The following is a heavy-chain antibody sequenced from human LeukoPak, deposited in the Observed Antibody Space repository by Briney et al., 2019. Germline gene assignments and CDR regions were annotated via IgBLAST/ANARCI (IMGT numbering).Heavy chain of an antibody. CDR2: IYYSGST. J-gene: IGHJ4*02. D-gene: IGHD1-26*01. CDR3: ARQGVGATSPGFNY. V-gene: IGHV4-39*01. Sequence: SETLSLTCTVSGGSISSSSYYWGWIRQPPGKGLEWIGSIYYSGSTYYNPSLKSRVTISVDTSKNQFSLKLSSVTAADTAVYYCARQGVGATSPGFNYWGQGTLVTVSS. CDR1: GGSISSSSYY.